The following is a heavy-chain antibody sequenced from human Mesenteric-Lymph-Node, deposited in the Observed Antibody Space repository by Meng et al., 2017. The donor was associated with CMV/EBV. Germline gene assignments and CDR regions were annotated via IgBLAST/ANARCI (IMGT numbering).Heavy chain of an antibody. J-gene: IGHJ4*02. Sequence: KVSCKGSGYTFTTYWIAWVRQMPGKGLEWMGIIYPGDSDTRYSPSFQGQVTMSVDKSISTAYLEVSRLGSDDTAVYYCARELYDINSFDYWGQGTLVTVSS. V-gene: IGHV5-51*01. CDR2: IYPGDSDT. D-gene: IGHD3-9*01. CDR1: GYTFTTYW. CDR3: ARELYDINSFDY.